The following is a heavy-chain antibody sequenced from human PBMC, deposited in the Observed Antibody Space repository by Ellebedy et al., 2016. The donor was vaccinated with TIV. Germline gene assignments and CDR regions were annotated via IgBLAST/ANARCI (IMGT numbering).Heavy chain of an antibody. V-gene: IGHV3-7*01. J-gene: IGHJ3*01. Sequence: GGSLRLSCAASRFTFSSYWMSWVRQSPGKGLEWVANINQDGSDKYYVDSVKGRFTISRDNAKNSLYLQMNSLRAEDTAVYYCATDGSYGDFRSPAHAFEHWGQGTMVSVSS. D-gene: IGHD4-17*01. CDR3: ATDGSYGDFRSPAHAFEH. CDR2: INQDGSDK. CDR1: RFTFSSYW.